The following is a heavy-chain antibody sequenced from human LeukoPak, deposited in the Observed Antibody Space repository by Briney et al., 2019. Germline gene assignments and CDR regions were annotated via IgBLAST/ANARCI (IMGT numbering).Heavy chain of an antibody. D-gene: IGHD3-10*01. J-gene: IGHJ4*02. CDR1: GGSISSGDYY. CDR2: IYYCGST. CDR3: ARVLVRGTHFDY. Sequence: SETLSLTCTVSGGSISSGDYYWGWIRQPPGKGLEWIGSIYYCGSTYYNPSLKSRVTISVDTSKNQFSLKLSSVTAADTAVYYCARVLVRGTHFDYWGQGTLVTVSS. V-gene: IGHV4-39*07.